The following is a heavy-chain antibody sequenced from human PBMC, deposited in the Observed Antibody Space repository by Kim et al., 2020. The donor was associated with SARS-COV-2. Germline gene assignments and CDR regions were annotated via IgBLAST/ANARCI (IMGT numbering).Heavy chain of an antibody. D-gene: IGHD3-10*01. Sequence: GGSLRLSCAASGFTFRSFWMSWVRQTPGKGLEWVANIKQDGTEKYYVDSVKGRFTISRDNARNSLFLQMNSLRVEDTAVYYCATYGLGSVDYWGQGTLVTVSS. CDR1: GFTFRSFW. CDR2: IKQDGTEK. CDR3: ATYGLGSVDY. V-gene: IGHV3-7*01. J-gene: IGHJ4*02.